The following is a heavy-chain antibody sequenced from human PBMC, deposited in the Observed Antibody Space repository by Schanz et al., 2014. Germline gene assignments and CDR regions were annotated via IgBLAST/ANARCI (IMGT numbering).Heavy chain of an antibody. J-gene: IGHJ5*02. Sequence: QVQLVESGGGVVQPGRSLRLSCAASGFTFSSYALHWVRQAPGKGLEWVTFIRFDGSDKYYADSVKGRFSVSRDNSKNTLYLQMNSLRADDTAVYYCAKDQLANYRGSGYNWFDPWGQGTLVTVSS. CDR1: GFTFSSYA. CDR3: AKDQLANYRGSGYNWFDP. CDR2: IRFDGSDK. V-gene: IGHV3-30*02. D-gene: IGHD3-10*01.